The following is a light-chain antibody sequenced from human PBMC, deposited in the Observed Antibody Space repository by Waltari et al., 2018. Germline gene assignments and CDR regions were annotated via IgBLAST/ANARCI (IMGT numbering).Light chain of an antibody. Sequence: QSMLTQPPSASGTPGHRVTISCSGSYSNIGNNVVNWYQQFPGLAPQLLMFGNNYRPSGVPDRFSGSKSGTSASLAISGLRSEDEADYYCAAWDDSLHGWVFGGGTKLTVL. CDR3: AAWDDSLHGWV. J-gene: IGLJ3*02. V-gene: IGLV1-44*01. CDR1: YSNIGNNV. CDR2: GNN.